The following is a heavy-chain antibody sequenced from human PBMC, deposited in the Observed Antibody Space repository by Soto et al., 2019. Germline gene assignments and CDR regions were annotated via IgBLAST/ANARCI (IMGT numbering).Heavy chain of an antibody. CDR2: ISSSSSTI. CDR3: ARPTYYYDSSGPPAY. CDR1: GFTFSTYS. V-gene: IGHV3-48*01. Sequence: PGGSLRLSCAASGFTFSTYSMNWVRQAPGKGLEWVSYISSSSSTIFYTDSVKGRFTVSRDNAKSSLYLQMNSLRAEDTAVYYYARPTYYYDSSGPPAYWGQGTLVTVSS. J-gene: IGHJ4*02. D-gene: IGHD3-22*01.